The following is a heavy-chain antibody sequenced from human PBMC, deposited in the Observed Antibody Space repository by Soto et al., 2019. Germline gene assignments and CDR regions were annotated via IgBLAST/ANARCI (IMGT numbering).Heavy chain of an antibody. CDR3: AARVAIAAAGTFIDY. J-gene: IGHJ4*02. V-gene: IGHV1-58*01. CDR2: IVVGSGNT. D-gene: IGHD6-13*01. CDR1: GFTFTSSA. Sequence: GASSWVSFKACGFTFTSSAVQWLRQDSGQRLEWIGWIVVGSGNTNYAQKFQERVTITRDMSTSTAYMELSSLRSEDTAVYYCAARVAIAAAGTFIDYWGQGTLVTVS.